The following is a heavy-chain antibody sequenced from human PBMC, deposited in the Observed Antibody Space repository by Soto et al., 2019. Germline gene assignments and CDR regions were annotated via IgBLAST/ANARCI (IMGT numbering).Heavy chain of an antibody. J-gene: IGHJ4*02. Sequence: QVQLVQSGAEVKKPGASVKVSCKASGYTCTSYGISWVRQAPGQGREWMGWISAYNGNTNYAQKLQGRVTMTTDTSTSTAYMELRRLRSDDTAMYYCARGRRLHRYESTDFDYWGQGTLVTVSS. CDR1: GYTCTSYG. CDR2: ISAYNGNT. CDR3: ARGRRLHRYESTDFDY. V-gene: IGHV1-18*01. D-gene: IGHD1-1*01.